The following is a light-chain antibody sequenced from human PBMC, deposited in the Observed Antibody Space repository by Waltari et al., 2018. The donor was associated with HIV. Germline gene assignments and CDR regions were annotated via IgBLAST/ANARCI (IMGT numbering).Light chain of an antibody. V-gene: IGLV3-9*01. CDR2: GDT. Sequence: SYELTQPLSVSVALGQTAKVPCGGDSIGSKSVQWCQQKPGQAPVLVIYGDTNRPAGIPERFSGSNSGNTATLCISSAQAVDEADYYCQVWDQNTGIFGTGTKVTGL. CDR1: SIGSKS. CDR3: QVWDQNTGI. J-gene: IGLJ1*01.